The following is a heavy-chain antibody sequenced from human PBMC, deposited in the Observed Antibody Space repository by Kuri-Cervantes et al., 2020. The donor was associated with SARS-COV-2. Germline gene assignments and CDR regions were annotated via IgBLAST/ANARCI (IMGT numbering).Heavy chain of an antibody. CDR3: ARDHPSGSYYGLVDY. V-gene: IGHV3-13*01. CDR2: IGTAGDT. CDR1: GFTFSSYD. D-gene: IGHD1-26*01. J-gene: IGHJ4*02. Sequence: GGSLRLSCAASGFTFSSYDMHWVRQATGKGLEWVSAIGTAGDTYYPGSVKGRFTISRDNSKNTLYLQMNSLRAEDTAVYYCARDHPSGSYYGLVDYWGQGTLVTVSS.